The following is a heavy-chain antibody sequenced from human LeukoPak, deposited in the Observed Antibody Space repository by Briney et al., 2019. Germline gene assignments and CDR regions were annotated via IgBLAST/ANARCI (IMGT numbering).Heavy chain of an antibody. J-gene: IGHJ4*02. D-gene: IGHD3-3*01. CDR1: GFTFDDYG. CDR3: ARDETIFGVVTYFDY. V-gene: IGHV3-20*04. CDR2: INWNGGST. Sequence: PGGSLRLSCAASGFTFDDYGMSWVRQAPGKGLEWVSGINWNGGSTGYADSVKGRFTISRDNAKNSLYLQMNSLRAEDTALYYCARDETIFGVVTYFDYWGQGTLVNVSS.